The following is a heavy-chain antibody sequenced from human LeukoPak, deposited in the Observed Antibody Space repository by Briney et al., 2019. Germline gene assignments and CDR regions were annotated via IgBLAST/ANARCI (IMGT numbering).Heavy chain of an antibody. J-gene: IGHJ5*02. D-gene: IGHD3-10*01. Sequence: GGSLRLSCAASGFTFSDYYMSWIRQAPGKGLEWVSYISSSSSYTNYADPVKGRFTISRDNAKNSLYLQMNSLRAEDTAVYYCARVEVRGDNWFDPWGQGTLVTVSS. CDR1: GFTFSDYY. CDR3: ARVEVRGDNWFDP. V-gene: IGHV3-11*06. CDR2: ISSSSSYT.